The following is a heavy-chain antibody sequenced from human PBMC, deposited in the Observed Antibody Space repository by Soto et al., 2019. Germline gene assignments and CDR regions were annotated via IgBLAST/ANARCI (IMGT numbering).Heavy chain of an antibody. D-gene: IGHD5-12*01. Sequence: PSETLSLTCTVSGGSISSGGYYWSWIRQHPGKGLEWIGYIYYSGSTYYNPSLKSRVTISVDTSKNQFSLKLSSVTAADTAVYYCARDGSGYDLDAFDIWRQGTMVTVSS. CDR1: GGSISSGGYY. V-gene: IGHV4-31*03. CDR2: IYYSGST. J-gene: IGHJ3*02. CDR3: ARDGSGYDLDAFDI.